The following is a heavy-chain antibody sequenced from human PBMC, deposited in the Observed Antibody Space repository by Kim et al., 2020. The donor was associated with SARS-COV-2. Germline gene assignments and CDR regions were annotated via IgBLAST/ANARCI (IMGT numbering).Heavy chain of an antibody. J-gene: IGHJ4*02. V-gene: IGHV4-59*01. CDR2: IYYSGST. CDR1: GGSISSYY. Sequence: SETLSLTCTVSGGSISSYYWSWIRQPPGKGLEWIGYIYYSGSTNYNPSLKSRVTISVDTSKNQFSLKLSSVTAADTAVYYCGGSYGSGSYYKIWGIDYWGQGTLVTVSS. CDR3: GGSYGSGSYYKIWGIDY. D-gene: IGHD3-10*01.